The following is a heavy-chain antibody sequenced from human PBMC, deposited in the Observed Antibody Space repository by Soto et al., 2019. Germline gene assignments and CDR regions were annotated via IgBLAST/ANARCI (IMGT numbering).Heavy chain of an antibody. CDR3: ARDSNYDILTGRGFLFDS. CDR1: GGSISSYY. CDR2: IYYSGST. Sequence: SETLSLTCTVSGGSISSYYWSWIRQPPGKGLEWIGYIYYSGSTNYNPSLNSRVTMSLDTSRNQFSLKLSSVTAADTAVYYCARDSNYDILTGRGFLFDSWGQGTLVTVSS. D-gene: IGHD3-9*01. J-gene: IGHJ4*02. V-gene: IGHV4-59*01.